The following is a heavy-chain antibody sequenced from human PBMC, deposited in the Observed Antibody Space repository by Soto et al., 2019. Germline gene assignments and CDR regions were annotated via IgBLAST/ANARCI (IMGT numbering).Heavy chain of an antibody. CDR2: INPSGGST. CDR1: GYTFTSYY. Sequence: ASVKVSCKASGYTFTSYYMHWVRQAPGQGLEWMGIINPSGGSTSYAQKFQGRVTMTRDTSTSTVYMELSSLRSEDTAVYYCARAGSKPPGNYYYDSSGYCQYWGQGTLVTVSS. D-gene: IGHD3-22*01. J-gene: IGHJ4*02. V-gene: IGHV1-46*01. CDR3: ARAGSKPPGNYYYDSSGYCQY.